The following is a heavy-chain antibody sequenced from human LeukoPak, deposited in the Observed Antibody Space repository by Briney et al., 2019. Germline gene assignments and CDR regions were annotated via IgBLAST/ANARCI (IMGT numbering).Heavy chain of an antibody. CDR1: GFTFSSYA. Sequence: PGGSLRLSCAASGFTFSSYAMSWVRQAPGKGLEWVSAISGSGGSTYYADSVKGRFTISRHNSKNTLYLQMNSLRAEDTAVYYCATRTYYYYYYGMDVWGQGTTVTVSS. D-gene: IGHD2-2*01. CDR3: ATRTYYYYYYGMDV. CDR2: ISGSGGST. J-gene: IGHJ6*02. V-gene: IGHV3-23*01.